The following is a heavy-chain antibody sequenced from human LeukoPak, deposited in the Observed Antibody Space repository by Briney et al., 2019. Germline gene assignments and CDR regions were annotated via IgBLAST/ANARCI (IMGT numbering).Heavy chain of an antibody. V-gene: IGHV3-7*01. Sequence: GGSLRLSCAASGFTFSSYSMNWVRQAPGKGLEWVANIMEDGSVTNYVDSVKGRFTISRDNAKTSLYLHMNSLRAEDTAVYYCAKDIVGGGNDYWGQGTLVIVSS. J-gene: IGHJ4*02. CDR3: AKDIVGGGNDY. CDR2: IMEDGSVT. D-gene: IGHD2-15*01. CDR1: GFTFSSYS.